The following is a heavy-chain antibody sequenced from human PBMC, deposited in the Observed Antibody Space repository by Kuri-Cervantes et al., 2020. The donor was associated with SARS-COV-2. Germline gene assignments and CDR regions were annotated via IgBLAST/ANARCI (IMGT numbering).Heavy chain of an antibody. CDR2: INQSGST. CDR3: ARGATDISLVLVVMTGAAHYFDH. Sequence: SQTLSLTCAVYGGSFSGYSWTWIRQSPGKGLEWIGEINQSGSTNYNPSLKSRVTISPDTSKNQFSLKLSSVTAADTAVYYCARGATDISLVLVVMTGAAHYFDHWGRGTLVTSPQ. CDR1: GGSFSGYS. J-gene: IGHJ4*02. D-gene: IGHD3-22*01. V-gene: IGHV4-34*01.